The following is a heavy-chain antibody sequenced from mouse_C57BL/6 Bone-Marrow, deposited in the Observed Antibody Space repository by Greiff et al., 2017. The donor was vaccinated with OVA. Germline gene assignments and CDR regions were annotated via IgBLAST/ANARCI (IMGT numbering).Heavy chain of an antibody. J-gene: IGHJ2*01. V-gene: IGHV1-22*01. CDR1: GYTFTDYN. CDR3: ARKLLRSYYFDY. Sequence: EVQLQQSGPELVKPGASVKMSCKASGYTFTDYNMHWVKQSHGKSLEWIGYINPNNGGTSYNQKFKGKATLTVNKSSSTAYTELRSLTSEDSAVYYCARKLLRSYYFDYWGQGTTLTVSS. D-gene: IGHD1-1*01. CDR2: INPNNGGT.